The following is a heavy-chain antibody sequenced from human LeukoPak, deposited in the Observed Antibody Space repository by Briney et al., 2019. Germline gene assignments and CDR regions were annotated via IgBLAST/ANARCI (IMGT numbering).Heavy chain of an antibody. CDR2: INWNGGST. CDR3: ARELVVVPAANDSYNWFDP. J-gene: IGHJ5*02. Sequence: GGSLRLSCAASGFTFSSYAMSWVRQAPGKGLEWVSGINWNGGSTGYADSVKGRFTISRDNAKNSLYLQMNSLRAEDTALYHRARELVVVPAANDSYNWFDPWGQGTLVTVSS. V-gene: IGHV3-20*01. D-gene: IGHD2-2*01. CDR1: GFTFSSYA.